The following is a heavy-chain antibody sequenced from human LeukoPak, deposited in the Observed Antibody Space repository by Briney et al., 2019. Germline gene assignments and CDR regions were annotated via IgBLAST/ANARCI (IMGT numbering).Heavy chain of an antibody. Sequence: GGSLRLSCAASGFTFSDYYMSWIRQAPGKGLEWVSYISSSGSTIYYADSVKGRFTISRDNSKNTLYLQMNSLRAEDTAVYYCARSPGRRLYAYDSSGYGPFDYWGQGTLVTVSS. J-gene: IGHJ4*02. CDR1: GFTFSDYY. CDR2: ISSSGSTI. V-gene: IGHV3-11*04. CDR3: ARSPGRRLYAYDSSGYGPFDY. D-gene: IGHD3-22*01.